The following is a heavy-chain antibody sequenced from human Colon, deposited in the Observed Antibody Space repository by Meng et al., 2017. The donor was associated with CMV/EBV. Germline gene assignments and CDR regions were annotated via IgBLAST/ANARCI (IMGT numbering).Heavy chain of an antibody. D-gene: IGHD2-8*01. J-gene: IGHJ4*02. CDR2: VYTTGST. V-gene: IGHV4-30-2*01. CDR3: ARGNGDHLFDY. CDR1: GAAINSAGSA. Sequence: AVSGAAINSAGSAWTWIRHPPGMGLEWIGNVYTTGSTFYNPSLKSRVTISVDVSKNQFSLQLRSVTAADTAVYYCARGNGDHLFDYWGQGTLVTVSS.